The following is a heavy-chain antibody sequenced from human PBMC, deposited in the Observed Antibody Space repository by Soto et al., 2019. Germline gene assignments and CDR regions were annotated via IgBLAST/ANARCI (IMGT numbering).Heavy chain of an antibody. CDR1: GYTFNIYG. J-gene: IGHJ6*02. V-gene: IGHV1-3*01. CDR2: INGGTGNV. Sequence: QVQLVQSGAEMKKPGASVKVSCKSSGYTFNIYGIHWLRQAPGQSIEWMGWINGGTGNVEYSQRFQDRVIISRDTSASTDYMEVSRLTFDDTAIYRCARATIPSQPKGLDVWGQGTAVIVSS. D-gene: IGHD2-2*02. CDR3: ARATIPSQPKGLDV.